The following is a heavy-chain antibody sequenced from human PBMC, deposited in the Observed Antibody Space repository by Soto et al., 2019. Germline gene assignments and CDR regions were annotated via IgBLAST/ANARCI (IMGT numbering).Heavy chain of an antibody. J-gene: IGHJ4*02. D-gene: IGHD3-22*01. CDR2: IKQDGSEK. CDR3: ARDRIYYYDSSGLDY. Sequence: GGSLRLSCAASGFKFSSYWMSWVRQAPGKGLEWVANIKQDGSEKYYVDSVKGRFTISRDNAKNSLYLQMNSLRAEDTAVYYCARDRIYYYDSSGLDYWGQGTLVTVSS. CDR1: GFKFSSYW. V-gene: IGHV3-7*01.